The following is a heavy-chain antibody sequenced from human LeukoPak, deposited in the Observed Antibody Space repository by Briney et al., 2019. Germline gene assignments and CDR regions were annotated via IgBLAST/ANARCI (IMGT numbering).Heavy chain of an antibody. J-gene: IGHJ4*02. CDR1: GFTFSNAW. CDR3: STGGYFFDY. CDR2: IKSKPDGETT. Sequence: GGSLRLSCAGSGFTFSNAWMNWVHQTPGKGLEWVGRIKSKPDGETTDYAAPVKGRFTISRDDSKNTVFLQMNSLRTEDTAVYYCSTGGYFFDYWGQGTLVTVSS. V-gene: IGHV3-15*01.